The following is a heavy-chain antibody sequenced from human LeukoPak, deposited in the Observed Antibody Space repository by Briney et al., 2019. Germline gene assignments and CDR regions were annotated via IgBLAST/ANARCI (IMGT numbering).Heavy chain of an antibody. J-gene: IGHJ4*02. D-gene: IGHD1-26*01. Sequence: GGSLRLSCAASGFTFSSYSMNWVRQAPGKGLEWVSYISSSSSTIYYADSVKGRFTISRDNAKNSLYLQMNSLRAEDTAVYYCARRRYSGSSQHFDYWGLGTLVTVSS. CDR1: GFTFSSYS. CDR3: ARRRYSGSSQHFDY. V-gene: IGHV3-48*01. CDR2: ISSSSSTI.